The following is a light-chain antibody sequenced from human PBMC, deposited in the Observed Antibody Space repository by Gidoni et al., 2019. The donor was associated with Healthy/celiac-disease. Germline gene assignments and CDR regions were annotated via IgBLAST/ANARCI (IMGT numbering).Light chain of an antibody. J-gene: IGKJ1*01. Sequence: IVLTHSPVSLAASLGERANIKCKSSQSVLSSSNNKNSLAWYQQKPGQPPKLLIYWAATRESGVPDRFSGSGSGTDFTLTISSLQAEDVAVYYCQQYYSTPPTFXXXTKVEIK. CDR3: QQYYSTPPT. CDR2: WAA. CDR1: QSVLSSSNNKNS. V-gene: IGKV4-1*01.